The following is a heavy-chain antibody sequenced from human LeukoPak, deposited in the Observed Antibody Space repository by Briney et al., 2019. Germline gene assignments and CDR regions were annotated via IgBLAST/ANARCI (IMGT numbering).Heavy chain of an antibody. CDR1: GYTFTGYY. V-gene: IGHV1-2*04. CDR3: ARDYCSGGSCYSKYYFDY. D-gene: IGHD2-15*01. Sequence: GASVKVSCKASGYTFTGYYMHWVRQAPGQGLEWMGWINPNSGGTNYAQKFQGWVTMTRDTSISTAYMELSRLRSDDTAVYYCARDYCSGGSCYSKYYFDYWGQGTQVTVSS. CDR2: INPNSGGT. J-gene: IGHJ4*02.